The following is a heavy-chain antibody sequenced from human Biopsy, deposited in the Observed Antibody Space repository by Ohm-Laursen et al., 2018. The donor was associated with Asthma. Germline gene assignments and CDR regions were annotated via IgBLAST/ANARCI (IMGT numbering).Heavy chain of an antibody. CDR2: TPHRWYT. J-gene: IGHJ6*02. CDR1: GGSFSSNY. CDR3: ARGSSSRLSQWELLVSGGKRAHSYYGMDV. V-gene: IGHV4-34*01. Sequence: TLSLTCAVYGGSFSSNYWSWIRQTPGKGLERLGDTPHRWYTNSSPSPPSRLTLSVDTSKNQFSLRLTSVNAADTAVYYCARGSSSRLSQWELLVSGGKRAHSYYGMDVWGQGTTVTVSS. D-gene: IGHD1-26*01.